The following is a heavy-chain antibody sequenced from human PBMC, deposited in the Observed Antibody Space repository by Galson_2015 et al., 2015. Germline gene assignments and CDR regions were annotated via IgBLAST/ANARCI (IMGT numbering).Heavy chain of an antibody. CDR1: EFTFGSYS. V-gene: IGHV3-21*01. D-gene: IGHD3-3*01. CDR2: ISSPTTYI. Sequence: SLRLSCAASEFTFGSYSPPPPPPAPAPRLERVSSISSPTTYIYYADSVKGRFTISRDNAKNSLYLQMNSLGAEDTAVYYCARQILDYDFWSGYYPTNFDYWGQGTLVTVSS. J-gene: IGHJ4*02. CDR3: ARQILDYDFWSGYYPTNFDY.